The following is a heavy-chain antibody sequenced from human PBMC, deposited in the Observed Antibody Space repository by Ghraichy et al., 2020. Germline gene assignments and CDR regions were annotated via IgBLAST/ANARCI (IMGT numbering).Heavy chain of an antibody. V-gene: IGHV3-15*01. J-gene: IGHJ4*02. CDR1: GFTFSNAW. Sequence: ETLSLTCAASGFTFSNAWMSWVRQAPGKGLEWVGRIKSNTDGGTTDYAAPVKGRFSISRDEAKNTLYLQMNSLNTEDTAVYYCTTAAAYYDSSDFYWRDYWGQGTLVTVSS. CDR3: TTAAAYYDSSDFYWRDY. D-gene: IGHD3-22*01. CDR2: IKSNTDGGTT.